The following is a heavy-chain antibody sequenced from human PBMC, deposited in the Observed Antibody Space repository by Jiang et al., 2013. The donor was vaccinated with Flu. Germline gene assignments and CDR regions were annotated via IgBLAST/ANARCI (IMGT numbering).Heavy chain of an antibody. D-gene: IGHD3-22*01. Sequence: GPGLVKPSETLSLTCTFSGGSISSYYWSWIRQPPGKGLEWIGYIYYSGSTKYNPSLKSRVTISVDTSKNQFSLNLSSVTAADTAVYYCARELGYYDSSGYYQRHAYYGMDVWGQGP. CDR2: IYYSGST. V-gene: IGHV4-59*01. CDR3: ARELGYYDSSGYYQRHAYYGMDV. J-gene: IGHJ6*02. CDR1: GGSISSYY.